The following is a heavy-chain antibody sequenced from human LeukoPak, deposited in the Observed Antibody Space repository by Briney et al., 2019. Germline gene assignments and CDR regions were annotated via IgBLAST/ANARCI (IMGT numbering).Heavy chain of an antibody. CDR1: GFTSSAFW. Sequence: GGSLRLSCVASGFTSSAFWMSWVRRPPGKGLEGVAIIKQDGTEKHYVDSVKGRFTISRDNAKNSVYLQMNSLRAEDTAVYYCARDKVDNAWTGSLFDYWGQGTLVTVSS. CDR3: ARDKVDNAWTGSLFDY. J-gene: IGHJ4*02. CDR2: IKQDGTEK. D-gene: IGHD1-1*01. V-gene: IGHV3-7*01.